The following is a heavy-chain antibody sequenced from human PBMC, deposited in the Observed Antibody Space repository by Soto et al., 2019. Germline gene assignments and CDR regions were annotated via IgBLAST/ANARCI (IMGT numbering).Heavy chain of an antibody. CDR3: ARDYYASGSYPRFDP. V-gene: IGHV1-18*01. CDR2: ISAHDGNT. Sequence: QVQLVQSGAEVKKPGASVTVSCKASGYTFTSYGISWVRQAPGQGLEWMGWISAHDGNTNYAQKLQGRVTMTTDTSTSTAYMERRTLRSDDTAVYYCARDYYASGSYPRFDPWGQGTLVTVSS. J-gene: IGHJ5*02. D-gene: IGHD3-10*01. CDR1: GYTFTSYG.